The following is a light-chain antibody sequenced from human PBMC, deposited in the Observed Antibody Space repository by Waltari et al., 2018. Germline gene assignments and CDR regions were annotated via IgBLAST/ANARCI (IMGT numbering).Light chain of an antibody. V-gene: IGLV2-23*02. CDR3: CSSAPWM. CDR1: SSDVGTD. CDR2: EVI. Sequence: QSALTQPASVSGSPGQSITISCTGSSSDVGTDISWYQQHPCKAPKLMIHEVIKRPSGVPNRFSGSKSGNPSSLTVSGLQAEDEAVYYCCSSAPWMFGGGTKLTVL. J-gene: IGLJ3*02.